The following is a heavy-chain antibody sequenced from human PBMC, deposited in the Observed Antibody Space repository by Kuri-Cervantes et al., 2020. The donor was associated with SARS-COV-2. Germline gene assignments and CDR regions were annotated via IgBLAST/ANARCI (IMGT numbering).Heavy chain of an antibody. V-gene: IGHV3-7*01. CDR2: IKQDGSEK. J-gene: IGHJ4*02. Sequence: GESLKISCAASGFTFDDYGMTWVRQAPGKGLEWVANIKQDGSEKYYVDSVKGRFTISRDNVKNSLYLQMNSLRAEDTAVYYCARAPGGTIFGVPGVPYFDYWGQGTLVTVSS. CDR1: GFTFDDYG. D-gene: IGHD3-3*01. CDR3: ARAPGGTIFGVPGVPYFDY.